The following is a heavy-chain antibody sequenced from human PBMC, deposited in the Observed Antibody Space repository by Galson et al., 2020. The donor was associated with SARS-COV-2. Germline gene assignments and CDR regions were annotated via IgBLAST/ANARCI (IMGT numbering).Heavy chain of an antibody. CDR3: ARGEGYCSGTGCNHMDV. V-gene: IGHV3-21*01. Sequence: GGSLRLSCATSGFTFSRYTMNWVRQAPGKGLEWVSSISSSSTFTYYADSVKGRFTISRDTAKKSLSLRINSLRAENTAVYYCARGEGYCSGTGCNHMDVGGKGTTVTVSS. D-gene: IGHD2-2*01. J-gene: IGHJ6*03. CDR1: GFTFSRYT. CDR2: ISSSSTFT.